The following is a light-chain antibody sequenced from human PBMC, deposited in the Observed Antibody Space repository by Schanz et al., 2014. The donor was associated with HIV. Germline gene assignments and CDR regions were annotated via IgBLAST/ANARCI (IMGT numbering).Light chain of an antibody. CDR1: SSNIGSNA. CDR2: ADI. CDR3: AAWDDSLNGWV. Sequence: QSVLTQPPSASGTPGQRVTISCSGGSSNIGSNAVSWYQQLPGTAPKLLIQADIQRPSGVPDRFSGSTSGTSASLVISGLQSEDEADYYCAAWDDSLNGWVFGGGTKLTVL. V-gene: IGLV1-44*01. J-gene: IGLJ3*02.